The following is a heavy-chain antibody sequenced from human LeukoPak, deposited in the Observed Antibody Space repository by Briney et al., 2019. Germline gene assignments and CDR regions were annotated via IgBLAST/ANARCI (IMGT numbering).Heavy chain of an antibody. D-gene: IGHD6-19*01. CDR2: INANSIST. V-gene: IGHV3-23*01. Sequence: GSLRLSCAASGFAFSVYAMSWLRQPPGKGLEWVSTINANSISTSYAASVRGRFTISRDNAKDTLYLQLNTLRADDTAVYYCAKPISGGLAVTGDWFHPWGQGTLVTVSS. J-gene: IGHJ5*02. CDR3: AKPISGGLAVTGDWFHP. CDR1: GFAFSVYA.